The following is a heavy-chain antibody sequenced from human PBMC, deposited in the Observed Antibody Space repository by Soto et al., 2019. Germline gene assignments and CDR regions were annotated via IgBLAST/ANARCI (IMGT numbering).Heavy chain of an antibody. V-gene: IGHV3-23*01. J-gene: IGHJ1*01. CDR3: AKDMVKGWLVPGYFQF. Sequence: PGGSLRLSCAASGFTFSSYALTWVRQAPGKGLEWVSVISGSGGSSYYADSVKGRFTISRDNSKNTLYVQMNSLRAEDTAVYYCAKDMVKGWLVPGYFQFWGQGTLVTVSS. CDR1: GFTFSSYA. CDR2: ISGSGGSS. D-gene: IGHD6-19*01.